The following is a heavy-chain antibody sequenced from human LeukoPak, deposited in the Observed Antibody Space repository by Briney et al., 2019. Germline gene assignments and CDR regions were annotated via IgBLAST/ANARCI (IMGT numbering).Heavy chain of an antibody. J-gene: IGHJ4*02. CDR3: ARGHPTELIGLDY. CDR2: IIPIFGTA. V-gene: IGHV1-69*05. D-gene: IGHD1-7*01. Sequence: SVKVSCKASGGTFSSYAISWVRQAPGQGLEWMGGIIPIFGTANYAQKFQGRVTITTDESTSTAYMELSSLRSEDTAVYYCARGHPTELIGLDYWGQGTLVTVSS. CDR1: GGTFSSYA.